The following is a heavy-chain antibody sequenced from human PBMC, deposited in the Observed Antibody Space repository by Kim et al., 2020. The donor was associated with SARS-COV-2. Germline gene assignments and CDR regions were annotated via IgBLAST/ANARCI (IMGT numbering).Heavy chain of an antibody. J-gene: IGHJ3*01. CDR3: ARGGYNYYDRRGYFSYAF. Sequence: GGSLRLSCAASGFTVSNYYMNWVRQAPGKGLEWVSGIYTGNGAAYANSVRGRFTTSRDRSKSTVYLQMDSLRTEDTPFFYCARGGYNYYDRRGYFSYAF. CDR1: GFTVSNYY. CDR2: IYTGNGA. V-gene: IGHV3-53*01. D-gene: IGHD3-22*01.